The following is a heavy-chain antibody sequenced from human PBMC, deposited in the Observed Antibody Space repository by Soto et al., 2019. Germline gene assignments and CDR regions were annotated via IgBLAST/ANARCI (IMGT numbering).Heavy chain of an antibody. CDR1: GFTFSSYS. Sequence: GGSLRLSCAASGFTFSSYSMNWVRQAPGKGLEWVSSISSSSSYIYYADSVKGRFTISRDNAKNSLYLQMNSLRAEDTAVYYCARVPSSGWYRFDYWGQGTLVTVPS. D-gene: IGHD6-19*01. CDR3: ARVPSSGWYRFDY. V-gene: IGHV3-21*01. J-gene: IGHJ4*02. CDR2: ISSSSSYI.